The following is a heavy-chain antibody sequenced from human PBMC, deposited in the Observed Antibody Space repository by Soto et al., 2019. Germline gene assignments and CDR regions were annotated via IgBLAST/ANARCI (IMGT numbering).Heavy chain of an antibody. Sequence: QVQLVESGGGVAQPGRSLRLSCAASGFTFSNYGMHWVRQAPGKGLEWVAVISYHGSYKYYADSVKGRFTISRDNSKNTLSLQMNSLRAEDTAVYYCAKDKGSSKSYYYYYGMDVWGPGTTVTVSS. CDR1: GFTFSNYG. D-gene: IGHD6-13*01. CDR3: AKDKGSSKSYYYYYGMDV. CDR2: ISYHGSYK. J-gene: IGHJ6*02. V-gene: IGHV3-30*18.